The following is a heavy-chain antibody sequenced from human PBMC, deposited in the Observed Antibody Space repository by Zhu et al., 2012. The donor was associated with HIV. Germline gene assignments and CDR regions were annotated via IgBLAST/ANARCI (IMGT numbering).Heavy chain of an antibody. CDR3: ARGNYGYYFDY. D-gene: IGHD1-7*01. Sequence: QVQLQESGPGLVKPSGTLSLTCTVSGGSISSSSYYWGWIRQPPGKGLEWIGSIYYSGSTYYNPSLKSRVTISVDTSKNQFSLKLSSVTAADTAVYYCARGNYGYYFDYWGQGTLVTVSS. V-gene: IGHV4-39*07. CDR1: GGSISSSSYY. J-gene: IGHJ4*02. CDR2: IYYSGST.